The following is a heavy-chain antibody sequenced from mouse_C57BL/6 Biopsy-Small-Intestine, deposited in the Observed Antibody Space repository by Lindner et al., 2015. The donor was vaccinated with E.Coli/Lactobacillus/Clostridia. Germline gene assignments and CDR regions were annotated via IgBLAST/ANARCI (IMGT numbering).Heavy chain of an antibody. V-gene: IGHV1-84*02. CDR2: VNPKSGDT. Sequence: SVKVSCKTSGYTFSDFYVHWVRQAPGQGLEWMGWVNPKSGDTKFMKKFQGRVTMTRDTSINTAYMELSRLRSDDTAVYYCARDGGSYLDYYMDVWGKGTTVTVSS. J-gene: IGHJ1*03. CDR1: GYTFSDFY. D-gene: IGHD1-1*02. CDR3: ARDGGSYLDYYMDV.